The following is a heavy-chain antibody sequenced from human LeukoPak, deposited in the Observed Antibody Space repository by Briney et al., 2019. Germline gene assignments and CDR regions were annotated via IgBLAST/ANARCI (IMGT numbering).Heavy chain of an antibody. CDR3: ARDQIGSWYLDAFDI. V-gene: IGHV1-18*01. CDR2: ISAYNGNT. J-gene: IGHJ3*02. D-gene: IGHD6-13*01. CDR1: GYTFTSYG. Sequence: ASVKVSCKASGYTFTSYGISWVRQAPGQGLEWMGWISAYNGNTNYAQKLQGRVTMTTDTSTSTAYMELRSLRSDDTAVYYCARDQIGSWYLDAFDIWGQGTMVTVSS.